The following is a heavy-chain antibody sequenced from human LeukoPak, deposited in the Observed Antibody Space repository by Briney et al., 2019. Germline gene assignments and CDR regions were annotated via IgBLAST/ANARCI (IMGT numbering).Heavy chain of an antibody. V-gene: IGHV4-31*03. Sequence: SETLSLTCTVSGGSISSGNHFWSWFRQHPGEGLEWIGYFSYRGRADDCPSLKSRVTISVHTSKNQLSLKLRSGPAADTAVYYCARGLEHGDHYYCGQGTLVTVSS. CDR1: GGSISSGNHF. CDR2: FSYRGRA. D-gene: IGHD4-17*01. CDR3: ARGLEHGDHYY. J-gene: IGHJ4*02.